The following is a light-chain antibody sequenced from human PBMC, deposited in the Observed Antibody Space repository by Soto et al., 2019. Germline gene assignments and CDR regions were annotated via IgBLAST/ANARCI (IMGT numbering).Light chain of an antibody. CDR2: EVS. CDR1: SSDVGGYNY. J-gene: IGLJ2*01. V-gene: IGLV2-14*01. CDR3: SSYTSGSTLVV. Sequence: QSALTQPASVSGSPGQSITISCTGTSSDVGGYNYVSWYQQHPGKAPKLMIYEVSNRPSEVSNRFSGSKSGNTASLTISGLQAEDEGNYYCSSYTSGSTLVVFGGGTKVTVL.